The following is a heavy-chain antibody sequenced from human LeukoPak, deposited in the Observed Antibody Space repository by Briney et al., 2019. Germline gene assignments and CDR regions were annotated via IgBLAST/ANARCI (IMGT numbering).Heavy chain of an antibody. D-gene: IGHD5-12*01. CDR3: ARGPSGYHNT. CDR1: GFPFSSHG. J-gene: IGHJ4*02. Sequence: GGSLRLSCAASGFPFSSHGMSWVRQAPGKGLEWVSGIIGGGGSTYYADSVKGRFTISRDNSKDTLYLQMNSLRAKDTAVYYCARGPSGYHNTGGQGTLVTVSS. V-gene: IGHV3-23*01. CDR2: IIGGGGST.